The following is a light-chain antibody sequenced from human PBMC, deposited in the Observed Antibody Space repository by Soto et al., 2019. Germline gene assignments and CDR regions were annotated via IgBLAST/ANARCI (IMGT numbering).Light chain of an antibody. Sequence: DIQMTQSPSSLSASVGDRVTLTCRASQTIDNNLNWFQQKPGNPPTLLIYAASILQSGVPSRFSGRGSGTDFTLTISSLQPEDFATYYCQQTYSSPETFGQGTKVEI. CDR2: AAS. J-gene: IGKJ1*01. CDR3: QQTYSSPET. V-gene: IGKV1-39*01. CDR1: QTIDNN.